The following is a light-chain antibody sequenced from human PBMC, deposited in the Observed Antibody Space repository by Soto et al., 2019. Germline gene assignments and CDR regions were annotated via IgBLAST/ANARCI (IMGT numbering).Light chain of an antibody. V-gene: IGKV1-5*03. CDR2: RAS. CDR3: EQYNSYFFT. CDR1: ETINGW. Sequence: DIQMTQSPSTLSASVGDRVNITCRASETINGWLAWYQQKPGNDPKLLISRASDLQTGVPTRFSGSGSGTEFTLTISSLQTDAFATDYCEQYNSYFFTFAPGTKVYVK. J-gene: IGKJ3*01.